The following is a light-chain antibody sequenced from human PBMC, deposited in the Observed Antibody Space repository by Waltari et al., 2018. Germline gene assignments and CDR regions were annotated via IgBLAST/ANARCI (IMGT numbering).Light chain of an antibody. V-gene: IGKV3-15*01. J-gene: IGKJ2*01. Sequence: EIEMTQSPATLSVSPGERATVSCRASQSVGNKLAWYQQKPGQAPRRLFYDASTRATGIPGRFSGSGYGTEFTLTISSLQSEDFAVYYCQQSNNWPYTFGQGTKLEIK. CDR1: QSVGNK. CDR2: DAS. CDR3: QQSNNWPYT.